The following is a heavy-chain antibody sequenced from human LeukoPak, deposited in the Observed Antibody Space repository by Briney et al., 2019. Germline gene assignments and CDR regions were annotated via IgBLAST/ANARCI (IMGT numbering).Heavy chain of an antibody. V-gene: IGHV3-48*01. CDR2: ISSSSSTI. Sequence: QPGGSLRLSCAACGFTFSSYSMNWVRQAPGKGLEWVSYISSSSSTIYYADSVKGRFTISRDNAKNSLYLQMNSLKTEDTAVYYCTTSLHYDYGDQDYFDYWGQGTLVTVSS. CDR1: GFTFSSYS. J-gene: IGHJ4*02. D-gene: IGHD4-17*01. CDR3: TTSLHYDYGDQDYFDY.